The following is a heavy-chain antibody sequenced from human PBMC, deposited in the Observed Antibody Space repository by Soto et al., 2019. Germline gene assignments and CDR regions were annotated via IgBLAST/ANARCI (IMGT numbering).Heavy chain of an antibody. D-gene: IGHD3-10*01. Sequence: SETLSLTCTVSGGSISSYYWSWIRQPPGKGLEWIGYIYYSGSTNYNPSLKSRVTISVDTSKNQFSLKLSSVTAADTAVYYCARGQYYGSGSYHEELNWFVPWGQGTLVTVSS. V-gene: IGHV4-59*01. CDR3: ARGQYYGSGSYHEELNWFVP. CDR2: IYYSGST. CDR1: GGSISSYY. J-gene: IGHJ5*02.